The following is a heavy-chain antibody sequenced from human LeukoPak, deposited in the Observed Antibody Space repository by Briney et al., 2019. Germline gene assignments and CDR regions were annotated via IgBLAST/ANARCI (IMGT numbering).Heavy chain of an antibody. CDR3: ARTRYSSSWLYYFDY. Sequence: PGGSLRLSCAASGFTFSSYAMSWVRQAPGKGLEWVSAISGSGGSTYYADSVKGRFTISRDNSKNTLYLQMNSLRAEDTAVYYCARTRYSSSWLYYFDYWGQGTLVTASS. CDR1: GFTFSSYA. CDR2: ISGSGGST. J-gene: IGHJ4*02. V-gene: IGHV3-23*01. D-gene: IGHD6-13*01.